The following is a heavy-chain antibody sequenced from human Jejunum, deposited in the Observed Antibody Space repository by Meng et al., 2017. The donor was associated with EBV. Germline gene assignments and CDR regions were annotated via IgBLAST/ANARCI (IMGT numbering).Heavy chain of an antibody. V-gene: IGHV1-69*06. Sequence: QVQFVQSGAEVKNPGSSVKVSCKASGGTFSNYAISWVRQAPGQGLEWMGGIIPIFATPNYAQKFQDRITITADTSTTTAYMELSSLTSEDTAIYCCARWAGHCSSANCFPPLDYWGRGTLVTVSS. J-gene: IGHJ4*02. D-gene: IGHD2-2*03. CDR2: IIPIFATP. CDR3: ARWAGHCSSANCFPPLDY. CDR1: GGTFSNYA.